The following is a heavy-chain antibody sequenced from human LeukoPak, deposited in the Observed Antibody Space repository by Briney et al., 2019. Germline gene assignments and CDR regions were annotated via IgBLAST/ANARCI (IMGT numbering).Heavy chain of an antibody. V-gene: IGHV3-7*03. CDR2: IKQDGSEK. D-gene: IGHD3-22*01. CDR1: GFTFSSYW. J-gene: IGHJ6*02. Sequence: PGGSLRLSCAASGFTFSSYWMSWVRQAPGKGLEWVANIKQDGSEKYYVDSVKGRFTISRDNAKNSLYLQMNSLRAEDTAVYYCAKVAGYDSSGYYPLWYYYYGMDVWGQGTTVTVSS. CDR3: AKVAGYDSSGYYPLWYYYYGMDV.